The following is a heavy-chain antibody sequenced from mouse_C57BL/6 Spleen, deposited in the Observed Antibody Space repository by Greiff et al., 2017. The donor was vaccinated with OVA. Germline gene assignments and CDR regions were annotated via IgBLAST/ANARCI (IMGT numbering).Heavy chain of an antibody. V-gene: IGHV1-82*01. J-gene: IGHJ4*01. CDR2: IYPGDGDT. CDR3: ARCGYYDYDGYAMDY. Sequence: QVQLKQSGPELVKPGASVKISCKASGYAFSSSWMNWVKQRPGKGLEWIGRIYPGDGDTNYNGKFKGKATLTADKSSSTAYMQLSSLTSEDSAVYFCARCGYYDYDGYAMDYWGQGTSVTVSS. CDR1: GYAFSSSW. D-gene: IGHD2-4*01.